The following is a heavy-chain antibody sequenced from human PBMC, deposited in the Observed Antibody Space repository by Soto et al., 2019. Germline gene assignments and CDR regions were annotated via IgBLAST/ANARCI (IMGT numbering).Heavy chain of an antibody. CDR2: IIPVVGVA. Sequence: QVQLVQSGAEVKKPGTSVKVSCKASGGTFSSNTISWVRQAPGQGLEWMGRIIPVVGVAKYAQKFQGSVTITADKSTSTAYMELSSLRSEDTAVYYCARDRRLNYMDVWGKGATVTV. V-gene: IGHV1-69*08. CDR1: GGTFSSNT. D-gene: IGHD5-12*01. J-gene: IGHJ6*03. CDR3: ARDRRLNYMDV.